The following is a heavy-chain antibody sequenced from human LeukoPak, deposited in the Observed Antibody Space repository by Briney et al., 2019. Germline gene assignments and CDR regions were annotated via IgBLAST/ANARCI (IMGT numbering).Heavy chain of an antibody. J-gene: IGHJ4*02. V-gene: IGHV3-30-3*01. CDR1: RFTFSSYA. Sequence: GGSLRLSCAASRFTFSSYAMHWVRQAPGKGLEWVAVISYDGSNKYYADSVKGRFTISRDNSKNTLYLQMNSLRAEDTAVYYCARGGMYNWNYVYYFDYWGQGTLVTVSS. D-gene: IGHD1-7*01. CDR3: ARGGMYNWNYVYYFDY. CDR2: ISYDGSNK.